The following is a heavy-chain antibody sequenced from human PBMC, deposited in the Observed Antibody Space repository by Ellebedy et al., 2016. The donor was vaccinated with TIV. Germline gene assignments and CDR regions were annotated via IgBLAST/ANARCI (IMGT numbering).Heavy chain of an antibody. D-gene: IGHD3-3*01. Sequence: PGGSLRLSCAASGFTFRRYTMTWVLQPPGKGLQWVSSILSNGVDIDSADSVKDRFTISRDNAKDSLFLQMRSLRAEDTAVYYCVRRVEGALDVWGQGTTVTVSS. J-gene: IGHJ3*01. CDR2: ILSNGVDI. CDR1: GFTFRRYT. V-gene: IGHV3-21*01. CDR3: VRRVEGALDV.